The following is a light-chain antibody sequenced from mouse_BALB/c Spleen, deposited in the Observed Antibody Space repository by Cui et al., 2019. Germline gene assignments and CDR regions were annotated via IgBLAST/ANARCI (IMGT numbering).Light chain of an antibody. CDR2: RTS. CDR3: QQWSGYPFT. J-gene: IGKJ2*01. CDR1: SSVSSSY. Sequence: ENFLTQSPAIMAASLGQKVTMTCSASSSVSSSYLHWYQQKSGAAPKPLIHRTSNLTSGVPARFSGSGSGTSYSLTISSVEAEDDATYYCQQWSGYPFTFGGGTKLEIK. V-gene: IGKV4-58*01.